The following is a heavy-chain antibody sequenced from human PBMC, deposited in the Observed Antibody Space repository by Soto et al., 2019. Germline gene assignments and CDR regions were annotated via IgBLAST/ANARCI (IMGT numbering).Heavy chain of an antibody. V-gene: IGHV4-39*01. D-gene: IGHD1-1*01. CDR1: GGSFDITSSY. Sequence: SETLSLTCTVSGGSFDITSSYSAWVRQPPGKGLEWIAYIYYSGSTYYNPSLKSRITISVDTSTNQLSLRLSSVTAADTAVYYCATIPIVGTKPYYFNSWGQGTLVTVSS. CDR3: ATIPIVGTKPYYFNS. CDR2: IYYSGST. J-gene: IGHJ4*02.